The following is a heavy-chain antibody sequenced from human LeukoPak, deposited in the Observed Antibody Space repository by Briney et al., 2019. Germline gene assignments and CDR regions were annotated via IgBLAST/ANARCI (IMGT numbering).Heavy chain of an antibody. CDR1: GGSISSHY. CDR3: AGGQYSSSRPFYHHLDV. V-gene: IGHV4-59*11. J-gene: IGHJ6*02. CDR2: IYYSGST. Sequence: PSETLSLTCTVSGGSISSHYWSWIRQPPGKGLEWIGYIYYSGSTNYNPSLKSRVTISVDTSKNQFSLKLSSVTAADTAVYYCAGGQYSSSRPFYHHLDVLGQGTKVNGSS. D-gene: IGHD6-13*01.